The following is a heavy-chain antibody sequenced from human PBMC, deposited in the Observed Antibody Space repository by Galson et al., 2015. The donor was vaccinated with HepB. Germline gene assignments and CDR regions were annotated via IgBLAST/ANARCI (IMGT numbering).Heavy chain of an antibody. CDR3: ATMVRGAFDY. Sequence: SLRLSCAASGFTFSSYAMHWVRQAPGKGLEYVSAISSNGGNTYYANSVKGRFTISRDNSKNTLYLQMGSLRTEDMAVYYCATMVRGAFDYWGQGTLVTVSS. CDR1: GFTFSSYA. V-gene: IGHV3-64*01. D-gene: IGHD3-10*01. J-gene: IGHJ4*02. CDR2: ISSNGGNT.